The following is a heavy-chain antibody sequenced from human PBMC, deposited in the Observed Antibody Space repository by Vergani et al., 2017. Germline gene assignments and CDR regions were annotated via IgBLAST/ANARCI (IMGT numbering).Heavy chain of an antibody. CDR1: GGTFSSYT. J-gene: IGHJ6*02. CDR2: IVPILDRK. D-gene: IGHD4-23*01. Sequence: QVQLVQSGAEMKKPGSSVKVSCKSSGGTFSSYTFIWVRLAPGQGLDWMGSIVPILDRKEYAQKFQGRVAITADTSTSTVYMELSSLRSEDTAVYYCARDLGRSRLNSHYGMGVWGQGTTVTVSS. CDR3: ARDLGRSRLNSHYGMGV. V-gene: IGHV1-69*08.